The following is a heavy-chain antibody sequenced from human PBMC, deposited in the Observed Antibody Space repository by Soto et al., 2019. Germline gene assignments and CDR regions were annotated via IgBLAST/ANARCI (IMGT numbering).Heavy chain of an antibody. CDR1: GGTFSSYA. CDR3: ARVKYYYGSGSYYGPNWFDP. V-gene: IGHV1-69*01. CDR2: IIPIFGTA. Sequence: QVQLVQSGAEVKKPGSSVKVSCKASGGTFSSYAISWVRQAPGQGLAWMGGIIPIFGTANYAQKFQGRVTITADESTSTAYRELSSLRSEDTAVYYCARVKYYYGSGSYYGPNWFDPWGQGTLVTVSS. D-gene: IGHD3-10*01. J-gene: IGHJ5*02.